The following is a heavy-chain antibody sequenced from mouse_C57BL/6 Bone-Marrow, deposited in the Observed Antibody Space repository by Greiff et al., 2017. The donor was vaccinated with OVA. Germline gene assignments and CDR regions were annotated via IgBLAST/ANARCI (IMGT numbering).Heavy chain of an antibody. D-gene: IGHD1-1*01. CDR2: IRNKANNHAT. J-gene: IGHJ2*01. CDR1: GFTFSDAW. Sequence: EVKLMESGGGLVQPGGSMKLSCAASGFTFSDAWMDWVRQSPEKGLEWVAEIRNKANNHATYYAESVKGRFTISRDDSKSSVYLQMNSLRAEDTGIYYCTGTTVVADYFDYWGQGTTLTVSS. CDR3: TGTTVVADYFDY. V-gene: IGHV6-6*01.